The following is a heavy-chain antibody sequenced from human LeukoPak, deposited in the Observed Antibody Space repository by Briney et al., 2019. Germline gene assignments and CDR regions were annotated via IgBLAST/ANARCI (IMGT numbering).Heavy chain of an antibody. V-gene: IGHV3-48*01. D-gene: IGHD1-1*01. CDR2: ISGSSSTI. J-gene: IGHJ3*02. Sequence: PGGSLRLSCAASGFTFSSYSMNWVRQAPGKGLEWVSYISGSSSTIYYADSVKGRFTISRDNAKNSLYLQMNSLRAEDTAVYYCARAVVWNRDAFDIWGQGTMVTVSS. CDR3: ARAVVWNRDAFDI. CDR1: GFTFSSYS.